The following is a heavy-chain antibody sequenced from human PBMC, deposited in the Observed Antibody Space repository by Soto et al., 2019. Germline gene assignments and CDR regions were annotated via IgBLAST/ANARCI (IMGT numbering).Heavy chain of an antibody. CDR3: ARHYGLFARLPAY. Sequence: GGSLRLSCAASGFTFSDYYMSWIRQAPGKGLEWVSYISSSGSTIYYADSVKGRFTISRDNADNSLYLQMDSLRDDDTATYYCARHYGLFARLPAYWGQGTLVTVSS. J-gene: IGHJ4*02. D-gene: IGHD3-9*01. V-gene: IGHV3-11*04. CDR1: GFTFSDYY. CDR2: ISSSGSTI.